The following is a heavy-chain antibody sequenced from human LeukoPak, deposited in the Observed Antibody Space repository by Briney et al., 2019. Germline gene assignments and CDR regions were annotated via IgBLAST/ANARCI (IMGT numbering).Heavy chain of an antibody. J-gene: IGHJ5*02. CDR3: ARTKGYCSSTSCLNWFDP. Sequence: SETLSLTCTVSGGSISSHYWSWIRQPPGKGLEWIGYIYYSGSTNYNPSLKSRVTISVDTSKNKFSLKLSSVTAADTAVYYCARTKGYCSSTSCLNWFDPWGQGTLVTVSS. CDR1: GGSISSHY. CDR2: IYYSGST. V-gene: IGHV4-59*11. D-gene: IGHD2-2*01.